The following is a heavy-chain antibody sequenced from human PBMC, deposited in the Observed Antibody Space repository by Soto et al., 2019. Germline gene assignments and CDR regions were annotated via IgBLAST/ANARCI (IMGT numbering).Heavy chain of an antibody. V-gene: IGHV6-1*01. CDR3: ARDGESGYSSSWYKNYYYYGMDV. CDR2: TYYRSKWYN. CDR1: GDSVSSNSAA. D-gene: IGHD6-13*01. J-gene: IGHJ6*02. Sequence: QVQLQQSGPGLVKPSQTLSLTCAISGDSVSSNSAAWNWIRQSPSRGLEWLGRTYYRSKWYNDYAVSVKSRITINPDTSKNQFSLQLNSVTPEDTAVYYCARDGESGYSSSWYKNYYYYGMDVWGQGTTVTVSS.